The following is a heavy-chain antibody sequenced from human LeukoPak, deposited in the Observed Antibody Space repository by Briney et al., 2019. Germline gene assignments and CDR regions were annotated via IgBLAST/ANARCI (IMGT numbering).Heavy chain of an antibody. CDR1: GYIFTTYF. CDR3: ARVGTTGATADN. CDR2: INPRGGST. D-gene: IGHD4-11*01. J-gene: IGHJ4*02. V-gene: IGHV1-46*01. Sequence: ASVKVSCKASGYIFTTYFMHWLRQAPGQGPEWMGIINPRGGSTDYAQKFQGRVTMTIDTSTSTVYMELKSLTSEDTAVYFCARVGTTGATADNWGQGTLVTVSS.